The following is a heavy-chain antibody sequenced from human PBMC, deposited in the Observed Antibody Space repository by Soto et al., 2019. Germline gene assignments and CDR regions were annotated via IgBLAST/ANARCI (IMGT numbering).Heavy chain of an antibody. CDR2: IYYSGST. D-gene: IGHD2-15*01. V-gene: IGHV4-31*02. Sequence: PSEMLSLTCTVSGGSISSGGYYWSWIRQHPGKGLEWIGYIYYSGSTYYNPSLKSRVTISVDTSKSQFSLKLSSVTAADTAVYYCARAYCSGGSCYYGMDVWGQGTTVTSP. CDR3: ARAYCSGGSCYYGMDV. CDR1: GGSISSGGYY. J-gene: IGHJ6*02.